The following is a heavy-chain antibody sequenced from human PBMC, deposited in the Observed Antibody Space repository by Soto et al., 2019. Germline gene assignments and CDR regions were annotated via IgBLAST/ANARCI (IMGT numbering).Heavy chain of an antibody. CDR1: GFSFSTFD. Sequence: PGGSLRLSCEASGFSFSTFDMSWVRQAPGKGLEWVSVILSSDGSTHYADAVKGRFTISRDNTKNTLYLQMNSLRAEDTAVYYCARASRYSYGQPLAYYGTDVWGQGTTVTLAS. CDR2: ILSSDGST. V-gene: IGHV3-23*01. J-gene: IGHJ6*02. CDR3: ARASRYSYGQPLAYYGTDV. D-gene: IGHD5-18*01.